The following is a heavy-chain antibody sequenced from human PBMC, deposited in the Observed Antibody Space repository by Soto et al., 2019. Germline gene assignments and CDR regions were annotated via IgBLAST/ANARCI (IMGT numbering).Heavy chain of an antibody. J-gene: IGHJ6*02. CDR3: ASYHLNSYFYGMDV. V-gene: IGHV1-18*01. CDR2: ISAYNGNT. CDR1: GYTLTSYG. Sequence: QVQLVQSGAAVKKPGASVKVSCKASGYTLTSYGFSWVRQAPGQGLEWMGWISAYNGNTNYAQKLQGRVTMTTDTSTITAYMELRSLRSDDTAVYYCASYHLNSYFYGMDVWGQGTTVTVSS.